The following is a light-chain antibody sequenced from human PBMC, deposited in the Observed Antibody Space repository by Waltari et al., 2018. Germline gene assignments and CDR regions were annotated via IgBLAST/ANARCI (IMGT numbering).Light chain of an antibody. CDR2: DGS. Sequence: DIQMTQSPSTLSASVGDRVTLTFRASQSISSWLAWYQQKPGKAPKLLIYDGSSLESGVPSRFSGSGSGTEFTLTISSLQPDDSATYWCQTYNNYGTFGQGTKVEI. CDR1: QSISSW. CDR3: QTYNNYGT. V-gene: IGKV1-5*01. J-gene: IGKJ1*01.